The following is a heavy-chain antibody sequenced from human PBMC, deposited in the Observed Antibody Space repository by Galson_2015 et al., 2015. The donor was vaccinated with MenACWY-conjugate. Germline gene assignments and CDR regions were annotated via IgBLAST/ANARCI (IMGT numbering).Heavy chain of an antibody. CDR3: AILMTTVTTAYYYGMDV. Sequence: PRLSCAASGFTFSSYGMHWVRQAPGRGLEWVAVISYDGSNKYYADSVKGRFTISRDNSKNTLYLQMNSLRAEDTAVYYCAILMTTVTTAYYYGMDVWGQGTTVTVSS. CDR2: ISYDGSNK. J-gene: IGHJ6*02. CDR1: GFTFSSYG. V-gene: IGHV3-30*03. D-gene: IGHD4-17*01.